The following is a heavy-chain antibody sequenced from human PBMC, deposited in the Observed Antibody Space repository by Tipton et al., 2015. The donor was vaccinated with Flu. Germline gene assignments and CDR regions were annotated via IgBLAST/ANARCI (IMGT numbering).Heavy chain of an antibody. D-gene: IGHD2/OR15-2a*01. J-gene: IGHJ6*02. Sequence: SLRLSCVASGFTFNSYWMTWVRQAPGKGLERVAHIKQDGSETYYVDSVKGRFTISRDNAKNSLYLQMNSLRAEDTAVYYCARSDYFGAGLDVWGQGTTVTVSS. CDR3: ARSDYFGAGLDV. V-gene: IGHV3-7*01. CDR1: GFTFNSYW. CDR2: IKQDGSET.